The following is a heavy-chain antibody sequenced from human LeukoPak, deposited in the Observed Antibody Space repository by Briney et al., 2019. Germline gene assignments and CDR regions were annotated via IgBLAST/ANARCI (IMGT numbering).Heavy chain of an antibody. Sequence: GGSLRLSCAASGFTFSSYSMNWVRQAPGKGLEWVSSISSSSSYIYYADSVKGRFTISRDNAKNSLYLQMNSLRAEDTAVYYCAREGGKMATAYFDYWGQGTLVTVSP. V-gene: IGHV3-21*01. CDR3: AREGGKMATAYFDY. J-gene: IGHJ4*02. D-gene: IGHD5-24*01. CDR1: GFTFSSYS. CDR2: ISSSSSYI.